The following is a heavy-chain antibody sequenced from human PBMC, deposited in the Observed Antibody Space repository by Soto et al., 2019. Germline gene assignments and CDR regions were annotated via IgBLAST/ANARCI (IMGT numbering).Heavy chain of an antibody. J-gene: IGHJ4*02. CDR2: INPTGGDT. V-gene: IGHV1-46*03. CDR3: ASEVESTDY. CDR1: GHTITNYF. Sequence: QVQLVQSGAEVKKPGASVKISCKASGHTITNYFMHWVRQAPGQGLEWMGIINPTGGDTTYAQKFQHGVTMTRDASTSTFYVELSSLRSEDTAVYYCASEVESTDYWGQGTLVTVSS. D-gene: IGHD4-4*01.